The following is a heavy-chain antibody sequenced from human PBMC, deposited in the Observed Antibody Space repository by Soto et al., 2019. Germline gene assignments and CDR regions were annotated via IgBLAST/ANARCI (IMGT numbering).Heavy chain of an antibody. CDR2: IYYSGST. V-gene: IGHV4-59*08. J-gene: IGHJ4*02. D-gene: IGHD6-19*01. CDR1: GGSISSYY. Sequence: SETLSLTCTVSGGSISSYYWSWIRQPPGKGLEWIGYIYYSGSTNYNPSIKSRVNISVDTSKNQFSLKLSSVTAADTAVYYCATLAVAGTTIDYWGQGTLVTVSS. CDR3: ATLAVAGTTIDY.